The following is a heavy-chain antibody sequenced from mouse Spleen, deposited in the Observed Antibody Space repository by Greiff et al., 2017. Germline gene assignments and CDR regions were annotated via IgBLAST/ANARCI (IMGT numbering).Heavy chain of an antibody. CDR3: ARMGITTATGYAMDY. V-gene: IGHV8-11*01. CDR2: IWWNDNK. Sequence: QVTLKVSGPGILQPSQTLSLTCSFSGFSLSTYGIGVGWIRQPSGKGLEWLAHIWWNDNKYYNTALKSRLTISKDTSNNQVFLKIASVDTADTATYYCARMGITTATGYAMDYWGQGTSVTVSS. D-gene: IGHD1-2*01. CDR1: GFSLSTYGIG. J-gene: IGHJ4*01.